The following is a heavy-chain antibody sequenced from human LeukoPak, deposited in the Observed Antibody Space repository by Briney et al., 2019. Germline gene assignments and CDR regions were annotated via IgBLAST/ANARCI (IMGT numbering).Heavy chain of an antibody. Sequence: SQTLSLTCAISGDSASSNSVAWNWLRQSPSRGLEWLGRTYYRSNWYNDYAESVKSRITIDPETSKNQFSLQLTSMTPEDTAVYYCARDGYTYFDYWGQGTLVTVSS. CDR1: GDSASSNSVA. D-gene: IGHD5-24*01. V-gene: IGHV6-1*01. CDR3: ARDGYTYFDY. CDR2: TYYRSNWYN. J-gene: IGHJ4*02.